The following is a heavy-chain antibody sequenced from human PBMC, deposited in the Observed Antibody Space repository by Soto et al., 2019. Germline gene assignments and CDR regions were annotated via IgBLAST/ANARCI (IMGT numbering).Heavy chain of an antibody. CDR2: ISSSSSYV. D-gene: IGHD4-17*01. CDR1: GFTFSSYS. J-gene: IGHJ5*02. CDR3: ARDPSGFVYGNLRSNWFDH. V-gene: IGHV3-21*01. Sequence: GGSLRLSCAASGFTFSSYSMNWVREAPGKGLEWVSSISSSSSYVYYADSVKGRVTISRDKAKNSLYLQMNSLRAEDTAVYYCARDPSGFVYGNLRSNWFDHWGQGTLVTVSS.